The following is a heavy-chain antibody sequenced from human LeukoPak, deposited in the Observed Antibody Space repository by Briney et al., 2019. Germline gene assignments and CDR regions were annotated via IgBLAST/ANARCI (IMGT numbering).Heavy chain of an antibody. V-gene: IGHV4-30-4*01. D-gene: IGHD4-11*01. CDR3: ARSSDYSTFDY. CDR1: GGSISSGDYS. J-gene: IGHJ4*02. CDR2: IYYSGST. Sequence: SETLSLTCTVSGGSISSGDYSWSWIRQPPGTGLEWIGYIYYSGSTYYNPSLKSRVTISVDTSKNQFSLKLSSVTAADTAVYYCARSSDYSTFDYWGQGTLVTVSS.